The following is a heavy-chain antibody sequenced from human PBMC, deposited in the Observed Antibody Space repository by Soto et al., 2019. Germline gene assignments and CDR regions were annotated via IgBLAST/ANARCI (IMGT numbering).Heavy chain of an antibody. CDR3: ARTSTNWFDP. V-gene: IGHV5-51*01. Sequence: PGESLKISCKGSGYSFNSYWIGWVRQKPGKGLEWMGLIYPGDSNTRYSPSFQGQVTISADKSISTAYLQWSSLRASDTAMYYCARTSTNWFDPWGQGTLVTVS. CDR2: IYPGDSNT. D-gene: IGHD4-17*01. J-gene: IGHJ5*02. CDR1: GYSFNSYW.